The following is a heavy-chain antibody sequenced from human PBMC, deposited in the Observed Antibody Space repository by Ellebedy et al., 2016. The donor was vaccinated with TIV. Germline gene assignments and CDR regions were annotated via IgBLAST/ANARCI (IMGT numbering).Heavy chain of an antibody. D-gene: IGHD3-3*01. J-gene: IGHJ4*02. CDR3: ARDLPGNDFWSGYFNY. Sequence: AASVKVSCKAAGYTFTSYAMHWVRQAPGQRLEWMGWINAGIGNTKYSQKFQGRVTITRDKSARTAYMELSSLRSEDTAVYYCARDLPGNDFWSGYFNYWGQGTLVTVSS. CDR1: GYTFTSYA. V-gene: IGHV1-3*01. CDR2: INAGIGNT.